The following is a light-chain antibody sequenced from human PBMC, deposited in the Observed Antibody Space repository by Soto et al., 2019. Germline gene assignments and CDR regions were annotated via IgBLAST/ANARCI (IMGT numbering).Light chain of an antibody. Sequence: ALTQPASVSGSPGQSITISCTGTSSDVGGYNYVSWYQQHPGKAPKLMICEVSHRPSGVSNRFSGSKSGNTASLTISGLQAEEEADYYCILYTTSSTYVFGTGTKVTVL. V-gene: IGLV2-14*01. CDR1: SSDVGGYNY. J-gene: IGLJ1*01. CDR3: ILYTTSSTYV. CDR2: EVS.